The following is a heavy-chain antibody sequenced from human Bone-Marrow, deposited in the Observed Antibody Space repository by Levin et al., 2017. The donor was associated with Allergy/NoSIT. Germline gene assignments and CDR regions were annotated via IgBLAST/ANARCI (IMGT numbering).Heavy chain of an antibody. Sequence: SSETLSLTCNVSGASVGSDSYYWSWVRQPPGKGLEWIGYIHYSGTSDYNPSLKSRATISVDTSKNQFSLRLTSVTAADTALYFCARNFGNDAFDLWGHGTMVAVSS. CDR3: ARNFGNDAFDL. D-gene: IGHD1-14*01. CDR1: GASVGSDSYY. J-gene: IGHJ3*01. V-gene: IGHV4-61*01. CDR2: IHYSGTS.